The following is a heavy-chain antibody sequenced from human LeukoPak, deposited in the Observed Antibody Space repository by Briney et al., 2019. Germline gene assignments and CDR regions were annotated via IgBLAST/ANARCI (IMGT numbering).Heavy chain of an antibody. V-gene: IGHV4-34*01. D-gene: IGHD3-10*01. Sequence: SETRSLTCAVYGGSFSGYYWSWIRQPPGKGLEWIGEINHSGSTNYNPSLKSRVTISVDTSKNQFSLKLSSVTAADTAVYYCARYLPFITMVRGVIPEGFDYWGQGTLVTVSS. CDR3: ARYLPFITMVRGVIPEGFDY. J-gene: IGHJ4*02. CDR1: GGSFSGYY. CDR2: INHSGST.